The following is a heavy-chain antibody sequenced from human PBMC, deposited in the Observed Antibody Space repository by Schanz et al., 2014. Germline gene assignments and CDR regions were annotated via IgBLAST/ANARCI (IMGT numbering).Heavy chain of an antibody. CDR1: GYTFNNHG. J-gene: IGHJ6*02. CDR3: VRDSGWAFGDYHGMDV. D-gene: IGHD3-10*01. Sequence: QVQLVQSGGEVKKPGASATVSCKASGYTFNNHGISWVRQAPGQGLEWMGWISVYHGHTNYAEKVHGRVTMTTDTSTGTAYMELSRLISDDTAVYYCVRDSGWAFGDYHGMDVWGQGTSVTVSS. CDR2: ISVYHGHT. V-gene: IGHV1-18*01.